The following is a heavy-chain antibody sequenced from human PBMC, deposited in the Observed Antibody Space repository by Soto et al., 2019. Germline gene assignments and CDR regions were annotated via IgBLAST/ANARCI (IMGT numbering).Heavy chain of an antibody. J-gene: IGHJ6*02. Sequence: ESGGGVVHSGRSLRLSCAGSGFTFSTYGMHWVRQAPGKGLAWLAVISYDGRTKYYADFVKGRFTISRDNSRNTVSLQMNSLRVEDTALYYCAKTSSAYDNFYYGMDVWGQGTTVTVSS. CDR2: ISYDGRTK. CDR3: AKTSSAYDNFYYGMDV. D-gene: IGHD6-25*01. V-gene: IGHV3-30*18. CDR1: GFTFSTYG.